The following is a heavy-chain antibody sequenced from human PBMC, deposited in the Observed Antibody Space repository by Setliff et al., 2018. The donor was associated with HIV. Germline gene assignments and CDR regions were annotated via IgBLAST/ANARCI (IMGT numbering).Heavy chain of an antibody. CDR3: ARLRIWTGSSHFDY. V-gene: IGHV5-51*01. CDR1: GYGFTSYW. CDR2: IYPGDSDT. Sequence: PGESLKISCTGSGYGFTSYWIGWVRQMPGKGLEWMGIIYPGDSDTRYSPSFQAQVTISADESISTAYLQWSSLTASDTAMYYCARLRIWTGSSHFDYWGQGTQVTVSS. D-gene: IGHD3-9*01. J-gene: IGHJ4*02.